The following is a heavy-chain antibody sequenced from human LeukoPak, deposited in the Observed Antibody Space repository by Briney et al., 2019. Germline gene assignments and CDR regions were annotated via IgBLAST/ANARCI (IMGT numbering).Heavy chain of an antibody. CDR3: ARDRGYSGRKYYFDY. Sequence: GGSLRLSCAASGFTFTSVAMTWVRQAPGKGLEWVSSISSSSSYIYYADSVKGRFTISRDNAKNSLYLQMNSLRAEDTAVYYCARDRGYSGRKYYFDYWGQGTLVTVSS. CDR1: GFTFTSVA. V-gene: IGHV3-21*01. D-gene: IGHD6-13*01. CDR2: ISSSSSYI. J-gene: IGHJ4*02.